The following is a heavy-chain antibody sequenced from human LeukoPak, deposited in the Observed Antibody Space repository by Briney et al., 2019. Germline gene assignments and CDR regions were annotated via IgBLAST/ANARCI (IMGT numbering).Heavy chain of an antibody. CDR3: ARSDIVPAAVSRVKGPSDH. J-gene: IGHJ4*02. Sequence: ASVKVSCKASGYAFTGYYMHWVRQAPGQGLEWMGWINPNSGGTNYAQKFQGRVTMTRDTSISTAYMELSRLRSDDTAVYYCARSDIVPAAVSRVKGPSDHWGQGTLVTVSS. V-gene: IGHV1-2*02. CDR1: GYAFTGYY. CDR2: INPNSGGT. D-gene: IGHD2-2*01.